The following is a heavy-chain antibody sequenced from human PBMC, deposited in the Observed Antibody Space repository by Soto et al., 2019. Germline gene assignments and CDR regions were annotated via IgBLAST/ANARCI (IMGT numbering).Heavy chain of an antibody. V-gene: IGHV4-39*01. Sequence: SETLSLTCTVSGGSISSSSYYWGWIRQPPGKGLEWIGSIYYSGSTYYNPSLKSRVTISVDTSKNQFSLKLSSVTAADTAVYYCARSKGPADNWFDPWGQGTLVTVSS. CDR3: ARSKGPADNWFDP. CDR1: GGSISSSSYY. D-gene: IGHD6-19*01. J-gene: IGHJ5*02. CDR2: IYYSGST.